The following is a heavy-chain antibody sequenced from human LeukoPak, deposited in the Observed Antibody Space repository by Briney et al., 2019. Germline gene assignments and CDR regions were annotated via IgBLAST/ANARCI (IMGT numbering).Heavy chain of an antibody. D-gene: IGHD4-23*01. CDR1: GSTFNTYD. V-gene: IGHV3-48*02. CDR2: ISSSSKNI. J-gene: IGHJ4*02. CDR3: ARVAAGHSVNYFDF. Sequence: GGSLRLSCAASGSTFNTYDMNWVRQAPGKGLEWISYISSSSKNIYYADSVEGRFTVSRANAENSLYLQMNSLTDEDTAVYYCARVAAGHSVNYFDFWGLGTLVIVSS.